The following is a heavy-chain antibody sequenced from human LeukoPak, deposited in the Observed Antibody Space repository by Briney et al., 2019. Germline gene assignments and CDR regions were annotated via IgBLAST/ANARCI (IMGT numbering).Heavy chain of an antibody. J-gene: IGHJ4*02. CDR2: IWYDGSNK. Sequence: GGSLRLSCAASGFTFSSYGLDGGRQAPGKGLEWVAVIWYDGSNKYYVDSVKGRFTISRDNSKNTLYLQMNSLRVEDTAVYYCATDRPHARYEPTIYDCGGQGTLVTVSS. D-gene: IGHD1-1*01. CDR1: GFTFSSYG. CDR3: ATDRPHARYEPTIYDC. V-gene: IGHV3-33*03.